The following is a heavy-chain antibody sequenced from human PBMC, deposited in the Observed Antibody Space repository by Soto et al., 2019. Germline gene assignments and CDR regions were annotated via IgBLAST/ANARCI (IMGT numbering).Heavy chain of an antibody. CDR2: TYYRSKWYN. Sequence: QTLSLTCVISGDSVSSNSAAWNWIRQSPSRGLEWLGRTYYRSKWYNDYAVSVKSRITINPDTSKNQFSLQLNSVTPEDTAVYYCARDPQYSSSWYRSNRWFDPWGQGTLVTVSS. V-gene: IGHV6-1*01. J-gene: IGHJ5*02. CDR3: ARDPQYSSSWYRSNRWFDP. D-gene: IGHD6-13*01. CDR1: GDSVSSNSAA.